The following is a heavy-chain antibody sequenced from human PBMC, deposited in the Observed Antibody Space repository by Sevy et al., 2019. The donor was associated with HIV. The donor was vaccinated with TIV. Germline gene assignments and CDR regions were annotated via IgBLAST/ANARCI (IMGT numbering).Heavy chain of an antibody. CDR1: GGSISSYY. CDR2: IYYSGST. D-gene: IGHD3-22*01. J-gene: IGHJ4*02. Sequence: SETLSLTCTVSGGSISSYYCSWIRQPPGKGLEWIGYIYYSGSTNYNPSLKSRVTISLDTSKNQFSLKLSSVTAADTAVYYCARERDYYDSSLGYWGQGTLVIVSS. V-gene: IGHV4-59*01. CDR3: ARERDYYDSSLGY.